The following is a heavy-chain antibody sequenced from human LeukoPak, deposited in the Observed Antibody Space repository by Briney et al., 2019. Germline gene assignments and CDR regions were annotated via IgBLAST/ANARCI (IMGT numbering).Heavy chain of an antibody. J-gene: IGHJ5*02. CDR3: ARAALYCSGGSCYLSWFDP. D-gene: IGHD2-15*01. CDR1: GFTVSSNY. V-gene: IGHV3-33*08. Sequence: GGSLRLSCAASGFTVSSNYMSWVRQAPGKGLEWVAVIWYDGSDKYYTDSVKGRFTISRDNSKNTLYLQMNSLRAEDTAVYYCARAALYCSGGSCYLSWFDPWGQGTLVTVSS. CDR2: IWYDGSDK.